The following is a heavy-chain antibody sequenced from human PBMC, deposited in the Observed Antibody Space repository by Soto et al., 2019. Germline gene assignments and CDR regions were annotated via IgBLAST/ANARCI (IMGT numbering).Heavy chain of an antibody. CDR3: AREGMSSSNDAGSIERI. D-gene: IGHD6-13*01. Sequence: QVQLVQSGAEVKKPGSSVKVSCKASGGTFSSYAISWVRQAPGQGLEWMGGVIPIFGTANYAQKFQGRVTIPEAESTSTGYVELSSLRSADTGVYYCAREGMSSSNDAGSIERIWGQGTLVPVSS. V-gene: IGHV1-69*12. CDR1: GGTFSSYA. CDR2: VIPIFGTA. J-gene: IGHJ4*02.